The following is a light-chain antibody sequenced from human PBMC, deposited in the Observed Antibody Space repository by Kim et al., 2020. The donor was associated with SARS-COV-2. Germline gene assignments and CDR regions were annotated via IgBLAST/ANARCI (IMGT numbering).Light chain of an antibody. Sequence: AAVGDRVTITCRASQDIRNDLGWYQQSPGRAPKRLIYGASSLQSGVPSRFSGSGSVTEFTRTISSLQPEDFATYFCLQHNSYPITFGQGTRLEIK. CDR3: LQHNSYPIT. V-gene: IGKV1-17*01. J-gene: IGKJ5*01. CDR2: GAS. CDR1: QDIRND.